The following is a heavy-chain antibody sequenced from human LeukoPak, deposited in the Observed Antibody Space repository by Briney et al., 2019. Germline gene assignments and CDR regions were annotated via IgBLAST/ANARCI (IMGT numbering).Heavy chain of an antibody. CDR2: INHSGST. V-gene: IGHV4-34*01. Sequence: TSETLSLTCAVYGGSFSGYYWSWVRQPPGKGLEWIGEINHSGSTNYNPSLKSRVTISVDTSKNQFSLKLSSVTAADTAVYYCARAHYGSGSYYKKGRWFDPWGQGTLVTVSS. J-gene: IGHJ5*02. D-gene: IGHD3-10*01. CDR3: ARAHYGSGSYYKKGRWFDP. CDR1: GGSFSGYY.